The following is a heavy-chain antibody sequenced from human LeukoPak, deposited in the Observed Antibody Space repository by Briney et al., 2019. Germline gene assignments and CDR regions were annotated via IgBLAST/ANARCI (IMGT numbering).Heavy chain of an antibody. V-gene: IGHV3-74*01. CDR3: ARQPGYYSIVY. D-gene: IGHD3-9*01. Sequence: GGSLRLSCSASGFTFSNYWMHWVRQAPGKGLVWVSRINSDGSSTSYADSVTGRFTISRDNAKNTLYLQMNSLRAEDTAMYYCARQPGYYSIVYWGEGTLGTVSS. CDR2: INSDGSST. J-gene: IGHJ4*02. CDR1: GFTFSNYW.